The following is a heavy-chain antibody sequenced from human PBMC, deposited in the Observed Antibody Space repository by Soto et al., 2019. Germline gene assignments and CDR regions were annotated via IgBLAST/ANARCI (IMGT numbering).Heavy chain of an antibody. CDR3: AKDRPRGAPIRYNWNYDYGMDV. V-gene: IGHV3-43*01. D-gene: IGHD1-20*01. CDR1: GFTFDDYT. J-gene: IGHJ6*02. Sequence: GGSLRLSCAASGFTFDDYTMHWVRQAPGKGLEWVSLISWDGGSTYYADSVKGRFTISRDNSKNSLYLQMNSLRTEDTALYYCAKDRPRGAPIRYNWNYDYGMDVWGQGTTVTVSS. CDR2: ISWDGGST.